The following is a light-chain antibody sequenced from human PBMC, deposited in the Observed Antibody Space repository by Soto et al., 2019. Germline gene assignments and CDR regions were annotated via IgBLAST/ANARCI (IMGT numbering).Light chain of an antibody. CDR2: DVD. CDR1: SSDVGAYNY. CDR3: SSYTRSSTRV. V-gene: IGLV2-14*03. Sequence: QSALTQPASVSGSPGQSITISCTGTSSDVGAYNYVSWYQQHPGKAPKLMIYDVDNRPSGISDRFSGSKSGNTASLTISGLQAEDEADYYCSSYTRSSTRVFGTGTKLTV. J-gene: IGLJ1*01.